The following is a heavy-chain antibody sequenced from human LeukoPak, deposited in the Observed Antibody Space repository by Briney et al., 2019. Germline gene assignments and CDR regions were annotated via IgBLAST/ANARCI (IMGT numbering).Heavy chain of an antibody. D-gene: IGHD3-10*01. J-gene: IGHJ6*03. CDR2: INWNGGST. CDR1: GFTFSSSA. CDR3: AKDMGYYYYMDV. Sequence: GGSLRLSCAASGFTFSSSAVSWVRQAPGMGLEWVSGINWNGGSTGYADSVKGRFTISRDNAKNSLYLQMNSLRAEDTALYYCAKDMGYYYYMDVWGKGTTVTVSS. V-gene: IGHV3-20*04.